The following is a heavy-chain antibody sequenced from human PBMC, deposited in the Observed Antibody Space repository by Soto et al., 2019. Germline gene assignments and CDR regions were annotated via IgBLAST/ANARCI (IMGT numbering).Heavy chain of an antibody. V-gene: IGHV1-18*04. CDR2: ISAYNGNT. CDR3: ARDNGVVGATGAFAI. CDR1: GYTFTSYG. J-gene: IGHJ3*02. Sequence: GASVKVSCKASGYTFTSYGISWVRQAPGQGLEWMGWISAYNGNTNYAQKFQGRVTMTTDTSANTAYMELRSLRSDDTAVYYCARDNGVVGATGAFAIWGQGTMVTVSS. D-gene: IGHD1-26*01.